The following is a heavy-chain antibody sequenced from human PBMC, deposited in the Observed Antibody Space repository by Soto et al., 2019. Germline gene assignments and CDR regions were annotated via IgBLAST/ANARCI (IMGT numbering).Heavy chain of an antibody. CDR1: GGSISSSY. CDR2: IYYSGST. Sequence: LSLTFTVSGGSISSSYWSWIRQPPWKGLEWIGYIYYSGSTNYNPSLKSRVTISVDTSKNQFSLKLSSVTAADTAVYYCARVSYVGYFDWVSYFDYWGQGTLVTVSS. J-gene: IGHJ4*02. V-gene: IGHV4-59*01. CDR3: ARVSYVGYFDWVSYFDY. D-gene: IGHD3-9*01.